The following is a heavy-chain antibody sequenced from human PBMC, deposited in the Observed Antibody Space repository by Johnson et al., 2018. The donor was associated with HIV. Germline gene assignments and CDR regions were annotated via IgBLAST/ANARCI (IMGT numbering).Heavy chain of an antibody. V-gene: IGHV3-30*03. CDR2: ISYDGSNK. J-gene: IGHJ3*02. Sequence: QVQLVESGGGVVQPGRSLRLSCAASGFTFSSYGMHWVRQAPGKGLEWVAVISYDGSNKYYADSVKGRFTISRDNSKNTLYLQMNSLRAEDTAVYYCARVGRNSSGWYVDAFDIWGQGTMVTVSS. CDR1: GFTFSSYG. D-gene: IGHD6-19*01. CDR3: ARVGRNSSGWYVDAFDI.